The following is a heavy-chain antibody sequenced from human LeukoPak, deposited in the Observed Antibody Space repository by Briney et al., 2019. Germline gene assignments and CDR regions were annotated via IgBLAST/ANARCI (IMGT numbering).Heavy chain of an antibody. CDR1: GYTFTSYD. V-gene: IGHV1-8*03. CDR3: ARGFAYYDFWSGYQEPFDP. Sequence: GASVKVSCKASGYTFTSYDINWVRQATGQGLEWMGWMNPNSGNTGYAQKFQGRVTITRNTSISTAYMELSSLRSEDTAVYYCARGFAYYDFWSGYQEPFDPWGQGTLVTVSS. CDR2: MNPNSGNT. D-gene: IGHD3-3*01. J-gene: IGHJ5*02.